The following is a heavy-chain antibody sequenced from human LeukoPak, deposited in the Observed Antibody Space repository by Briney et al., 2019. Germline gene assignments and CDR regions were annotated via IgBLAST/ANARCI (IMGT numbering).Heavy chain of an antibody. D-gene: IGHD6-6*01. J-gene: IGHJ6*02. CDR3: ARSYSSSSYYYYGMDV. Sequence: SVKVSCKASGGTFSSYAISWVRQAPGQGLEWMGGIIPIFGTANYAQKFQGRVTITADESTSTAYMELSSLRSEDTAVYYCARSYSSSSYYYYGMDVWGQGTTATVSS. V-gene: IGHV1-69*01. CDR2: IIPIFGTA. CDR1: GGTFSSYA.